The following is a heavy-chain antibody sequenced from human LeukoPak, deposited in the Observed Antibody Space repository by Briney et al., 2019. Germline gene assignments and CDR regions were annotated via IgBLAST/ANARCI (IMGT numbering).Heavy chain of an antibody. CDR2: INPNSGGT. Sequence: ASVKVSCKASGYSFTGYYMHWVRQAPGQGLEWMGCINPNSGGTDYAQKFQGRVTMTRDTSISTAYMELSRLTSDDTAVYYCARSSYYYGSGSYYKPTNYYYYGMDVWGQGTTVTVSS. CDR1: GYSFTGYY. D-gene: IGHD3-10*01. V-gene: IGHV1-2*02. CDR3: ARSSYYYGSGSYYKPTNYYYYGMDV. J-gene: IGHJ6*02.